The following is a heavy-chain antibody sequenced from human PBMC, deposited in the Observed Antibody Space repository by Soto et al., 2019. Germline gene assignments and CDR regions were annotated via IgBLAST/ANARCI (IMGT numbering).Heavy chain of an antibody. Sequence: GGSLRLSCAASGFTFSSYSMNWVRQAPGKGLEWVSSISSSSSYIYYADSVKGRFTISRDNAKNSLYLQMNSLRAEDTAVYYCAREIGEPFYYYYGMDVWGQGTTVTVSS. CDR1: GFTFSSYS. J-gene: IGHJ6*02. CDR2: ISSSSSYI. D-gene: IGHD3-10*01. CDR3: AREIGEPFYYYYGMDV. V-gene: IGHV3-21*01.